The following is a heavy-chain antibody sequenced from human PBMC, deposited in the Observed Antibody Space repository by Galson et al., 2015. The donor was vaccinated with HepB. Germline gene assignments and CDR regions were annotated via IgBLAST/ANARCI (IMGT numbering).Heavy chain of an antibody. D-gene: IGHD5-12*01. V-gene: IGHV3-11*05. CDR3: ARETSGSEEKFDY. CDR1: GFTFSDYY. CDR2: ISGDSTYT. J-gene: IGHJ4*02. Sequence: SLRLSCAASGFTFSDYYMSWIRQAPRKGLEWVSYISGDSTYTKYAISVRGRFTISRDNANNLLYLQLNSLRAEDTAVYYCARETSGSEEKFDYWGQGTLVTVSS.